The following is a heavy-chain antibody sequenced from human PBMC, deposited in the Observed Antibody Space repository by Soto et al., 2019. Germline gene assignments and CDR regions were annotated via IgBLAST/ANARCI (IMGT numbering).Heavy chain of an antibody. CDR2: IYYSGST. D-gene: IGHD3-3*01. V-gene: IGHV4-39*07. CDR1: GGSISSSSYY. CDR3: ARFPLRFLEWLPSSYGMDV. Sequence: QLQLQESGPGLVKPSETLSLTCTVSGGSISSSSYYWGWIRQPPGKGLEWIGYIYYSGSTYYNPSLKSRVTISVDTSKNQFSLKLSSVTAADTAVYYCARFPLRFLEWLPSSYGMDVWGQGTTVTVSS. J-gene: IGHJ6*02.